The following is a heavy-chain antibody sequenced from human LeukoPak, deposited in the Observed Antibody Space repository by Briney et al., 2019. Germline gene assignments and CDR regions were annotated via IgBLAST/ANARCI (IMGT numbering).Heavy chain of an antibody. CDR1: GYTFTGYY. J-gene: IGHJ4*02. V-gene: IGHV1-2*02. Sequence: VASVKVSCKASGYTFTGYYMHWVRQAPGQGLEWMGWINPNSGGTNYAQKFQGRVTMTRDTSISTAYMELSWLRSEDTAVYYCARDGEWELLGYYFDYWGQGTLVTVSS. CDR2: INPNSGGT. D-gene: IGHD1-26*01. CDR3: ARDGEWELLGYYFDY.